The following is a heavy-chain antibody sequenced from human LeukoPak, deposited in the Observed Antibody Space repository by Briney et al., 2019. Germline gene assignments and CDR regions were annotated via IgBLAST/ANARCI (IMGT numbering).Heavy chain of an antibody. Sequence: SGRSLRLSCAASGFTFSSYWMHWVRQAPGKGLVWVSRINSDGSSTSYADSVKGRFTISRDNAKNTLYLQMNSLRAEDTAVYYCARDLSASKPSGWYNTFDYWGQGTLVTVSS. CDR1: GFTFSSYW. CDR2: INSDGSST. CDR3: ARDLSASKPSGWYNTFDY. J-gene: IGHJ4*02. D-gene: IGHD6-19*01. V-gene: IGHV3-74*01.